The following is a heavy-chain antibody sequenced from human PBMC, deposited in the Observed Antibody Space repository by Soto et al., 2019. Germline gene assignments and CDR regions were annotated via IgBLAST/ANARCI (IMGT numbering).Heavy chain of an antibody. Sequence: QVQLVESGGGVVQPGRSLRLCCAASGFTFRSYAMHWVRQAPGKGLECVAVIAYDGSNKFYRDYVRGRFTISRDNSENTLYLQINSLRYEDTAVYYCARGDREDIAVVIGVRPGEYGVDVWGQGTTVTVSS. V-gene: IGHV3-30-3*01. J-gene: IGHJ6*02. CDR1: GFTFRSYA. D-gene: IGHD2-15*01. CDR3: ARGDREDIAVVIGVRPGEYGVDV. CDR2: IAYDGSNK.